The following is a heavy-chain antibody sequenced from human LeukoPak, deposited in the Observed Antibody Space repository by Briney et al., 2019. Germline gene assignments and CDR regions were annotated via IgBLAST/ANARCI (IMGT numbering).Heavy chain of an antibody. Sequence: PGGSLRLSCAASGFTVSSSYMSWVRQAPGKGLEWVSLIYSDGSTYYADSVKGRFTISRDNSQNTLYLQMNSMRAEDTAVYYCARVSGTFPSYFDYWGQGTLVTVSS. J-gene: IGHJ4*02. D-gene: IGHD1-26*01. V-gene: IGHV3-53*01. CDR2: IYSDGST. CDR3: ARVSGTFPSYFDY. CDR1: GFTVSSSY.